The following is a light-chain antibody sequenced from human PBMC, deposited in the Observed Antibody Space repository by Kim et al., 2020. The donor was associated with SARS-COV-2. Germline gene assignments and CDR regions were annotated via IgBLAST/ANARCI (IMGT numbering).Light chain of an antibody. CDR1: SANSGSNV. CDR3: VAWDDSLNGSV. CDR2: SND. J-gene: IGLJ3*02. V-gene: IGLV1-44*01. Sequence: GQSVTISFSGSSANSGSNVVNWYQQLPGTAPKLLIYSNDYRSSGVPDRFSGSKSGTSASLAISGLQSEDEADYYCVAWDDSLNGSVFGGGTQLTVL.